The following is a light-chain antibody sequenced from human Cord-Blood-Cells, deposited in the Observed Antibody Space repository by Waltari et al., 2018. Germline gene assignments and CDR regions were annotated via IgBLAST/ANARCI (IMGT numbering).Light chain of an antibody. Sequence: DIQMTQSPSSLSASVGDRVTITCQASQDISNYLNWYEQKPGKAPKLLIYDSSNLETGDPSRVGGSGSGTDFTLTISSLQPEDIATYYCQQYDNLPLTFGGGTKVEIK. J-gene: IGKJ4*01. CDR3: QQYDNLPLT. CDR2: DSS. V-gene: IGKV1-33*01. CDR1: QDISNY.